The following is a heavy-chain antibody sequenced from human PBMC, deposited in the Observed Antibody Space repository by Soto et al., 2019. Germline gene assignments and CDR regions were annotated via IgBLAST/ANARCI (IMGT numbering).Heavy chain of an antibody. CDR3: ARHLITGSTVIYNWFDP. CDR2: IYYSGST. Sequence: SETLSLTCTVSGGSISSSSYYWGWIRQPPGKGLEWIGSIYYSGSTYYNPSLKSRVTISVDTSKNQFSLKLSSVTAADTAVYYCARHLITGSTVIYNWFDPWGQGTLVTVSS. V-gene: IGHV4-39*01. D-gene: IGHD4-17*01. J-gene: IGHJ5*02. CDR1: GGSISSSSYY.